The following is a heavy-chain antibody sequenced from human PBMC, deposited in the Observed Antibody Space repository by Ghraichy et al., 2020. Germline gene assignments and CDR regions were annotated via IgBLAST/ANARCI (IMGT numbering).Heavy chain of an antibody. Sequence: SVKVSCKASGGTFSSYTISWVRQAPGQGLEWMGRIIPILGIANYAQKFQGRVTITADKSTSTAYMELSSLRSEDTAVYYCAREAIVGAPYFDYWGQGTLVTVSS. CDR3: AREAIVGAPYFDY. CDR1: GGTFSSYT. CDR2: IIPILGIA. V-gene: IGHV1-69*04. D-gene: IGHD1-26*01. J-gene: IGHJ4*02.